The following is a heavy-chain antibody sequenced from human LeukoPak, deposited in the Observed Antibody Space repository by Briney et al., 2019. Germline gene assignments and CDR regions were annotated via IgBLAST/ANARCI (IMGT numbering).Heavy chain of an antibody. CDR2: IRSKVYDGTT. J-gene: IGHJ4*02. CDR1: GFTFSSYW. CDR3: TRDGWGGSYLDY. Sequence: GGSLRLSCAASGFTFSSYWMSWVRQAPGKGLEWVGFIRSKVYDGTTEYAASVKGRFTISRDDSKSIADLHLTSLKTEDTAVYYCTRDGWGGSYLDYWGQGTLVTVSS. D-gene: IGHD3-16*01. V-gene: IGHV3-49*04.